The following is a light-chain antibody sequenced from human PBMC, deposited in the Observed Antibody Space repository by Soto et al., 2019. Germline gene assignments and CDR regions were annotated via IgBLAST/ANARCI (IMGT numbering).Light chain of an antibody. CDR3: QQTYSTWT. CDR2: AAS. Sequence: IQMTQSPSSLSASVGDRVTITCRASPSISSYLNWYQQKPGKAPKLLIYAASSLQSGVPSRFSGSGSGTDFTLTISSLQPEDFATYYCQQTYSTWTFGQGTKVEIK. J-gene: IGKJ1*01. V-gene: IGKV1-39*01. CDR1: PSISSY.